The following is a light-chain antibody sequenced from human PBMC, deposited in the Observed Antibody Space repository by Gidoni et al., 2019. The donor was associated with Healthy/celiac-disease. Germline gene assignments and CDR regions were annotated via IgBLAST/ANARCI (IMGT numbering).Light chain of an antibody. V-gene: IGLV1-40*01. CDR1: SSNSGSGYD. CDR3: QSYDSSLSGSV. Sequence: QPVLPQPPSVSGAPGQQVTIFCTGSSSNSGSGYDVHGYQQLPGPAPKLLIYGNSNRPSGVPDRFSGSKSGTSASLAITGIQAEDEADYYCQSYDSSLSGSVLGGGTKLTGL. CDR2: GNS. J-gene: IGLJ3*02.